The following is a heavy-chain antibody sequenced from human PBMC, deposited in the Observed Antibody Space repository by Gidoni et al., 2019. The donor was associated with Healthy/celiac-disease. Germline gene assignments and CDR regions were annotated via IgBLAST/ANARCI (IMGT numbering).Heavy chain of an antibody. V-gene: IGHV3-23*01. CDR1: GFTFSSYA. CDR3: AKLGLAGTTAHYDGFDI. Sequence: EVQLLESGGGLVQPGGSLRLSCAASGFTFSSYAMSWFRQAPGKGLEWVSGISGSGGSTYYADSVKGRFTISRDNSKNTLYLQMNSLRAEDTAVYYCAKLGLAGTTAHYDGFDIWGQGTMVTVSS. CDR2: ISGSGGST. J-gene: IGHJ3*02. D-gene: IGHD4-17*01.